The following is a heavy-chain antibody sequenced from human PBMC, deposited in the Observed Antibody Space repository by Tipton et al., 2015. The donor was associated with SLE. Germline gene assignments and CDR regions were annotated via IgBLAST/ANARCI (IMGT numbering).Heavy chain of an antibody. J-gene: IGHJ6*03. CDR2: INHSGST. CDR1: GGSLSGYY. CDR3: ARGQCTSCYYYYMDV. D-gene: IGHD2-2*01. Sequence: LRLSCAVYGGSLSGYYWSWIRQPPGKGLDWIGEINHSGSTNYNPSLKSRVTISVDTSKNQFSLKLSSVTAADTAVYYCARGQCTSCYYYYMDVWGKGTTVTVSS. V-gene: IGHV4-34*01.